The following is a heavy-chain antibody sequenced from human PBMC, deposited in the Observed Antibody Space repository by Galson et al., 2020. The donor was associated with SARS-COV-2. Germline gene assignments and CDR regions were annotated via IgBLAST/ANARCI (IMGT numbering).Heavy chain of an antibody. Sequence: SQTLSLTCAVSGGSISSGFFSWSWIRQPPGKGLEWIAYIYHSGSTFYSPSLKSRVTISVDRSENQFSLKLSSVTAADTAMYYCARGNPRAGLDYWGQGTLVTVSS. D-gene: IGHD1-1*01. CDR3: ARGNPRAGLDY. V-gene: IGHV4-30-2*01. CDR1: GGSISSGFFS. J-gene: IGHJ4*02. CDR2: IYHSGST.